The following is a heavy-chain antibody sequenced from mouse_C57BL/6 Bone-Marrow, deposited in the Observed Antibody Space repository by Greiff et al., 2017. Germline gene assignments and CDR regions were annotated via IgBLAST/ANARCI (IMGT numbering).Heavy chain of an antibody. J-gene: IGHJ2*01. CDR1: GYTFTSYW. CDR2: IDPSDSYT. CDR3: ARKELRGY. Sequence: VQLQQPGAELVKPGASVKLSCKASGYTFTSYWMQWVKQRPGQGLEWIGEIDPSDSYTNYNQKFKGKATLTVDTSSSTAYMQLSSLTSEDSAVYYCARKELRGYWGQGTTLTVSS. V-gene: IGHV1-50*01. D-gene: IGHD3-2*02.